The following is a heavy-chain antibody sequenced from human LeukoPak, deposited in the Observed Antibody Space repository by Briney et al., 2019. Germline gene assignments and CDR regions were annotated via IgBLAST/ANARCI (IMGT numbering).Heavy chain of an antibody. CDR2: IIPIFGTA. CDR3: ARDRVDDFWSGYYLYYYYGMDV. Sequence: SVKVSCKASGGTFSSYAISWVRQAPGQGLEWMGGIIPIFGTANYAQKFQGRVTITADESTSTAYKELSSLRSDDTAVYYCARDRVDDFWSGYYLYYYYGMDVWGQGTTVTVSS. V-gene: IGHV1-69*13. D-gene: IGHD3-3*01. J-gene: IGHJ6*02. CDR1: GGTFSSYA.